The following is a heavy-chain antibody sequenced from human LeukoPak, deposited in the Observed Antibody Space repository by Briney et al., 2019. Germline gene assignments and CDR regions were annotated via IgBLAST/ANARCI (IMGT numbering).Heavy chain of an antibody. V-gene: IGHV4-30-4*01. Sequence: PSETLSLTCTVSGGSISSGDYYWSWIRQPPGKGLEWIGYIYYSGSTYYNPSPKSRVTISVDTSKNQFSLKLSSVTAADTAVYYCARDGEYSYGGFDPWGQGTLVTVSS. CDR2: IYYSGST. J-gene: IGHJ5*02. CDR1: GGSISSGDYY. D-gene: IGHD5-18*01. CDR3: ARDGEYSYGGFDP.